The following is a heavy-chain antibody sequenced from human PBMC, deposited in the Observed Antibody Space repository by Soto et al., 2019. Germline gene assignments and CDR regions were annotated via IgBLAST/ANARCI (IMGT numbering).Heavy chain of an antibody. J-gene: IGHJ4*02. V-gene: IGHV4-30-4*01. CDR3: ATMGTPATGLYFFDY. CDR1: GGSISSGNYY. Sequence: QVQLQESGPGLVKPSQTLSLTCTVSGGSISSGNYYLSWIRQPPGKGLEWIGFISYSGSTSYITSLKRRVTISVDTSKSQFSLNLSFVTAADTAVYYCATMGTPATGLYFFDYWGQGSLVTVSS. D-gene: IGHD2-15*01. CDR2: ISYSGST.